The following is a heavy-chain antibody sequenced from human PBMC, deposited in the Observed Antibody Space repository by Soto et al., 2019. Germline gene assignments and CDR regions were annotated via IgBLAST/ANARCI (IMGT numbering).Heavy chain of an antibody. D-gene: IGHD3-10*01. CDR3: AKLWFGELAPVDY. J-gene: IGHJ4*02. CDR1: GFTFSSYA. Sequence: GGSLRLACAASGFTFSSYAMSWVRQAPGKGLEWVSVVSGSGGSTYYADSVKGRFTISRDNSKNTLNLQMNSLRAEDTALYYCAKLWFGELAPVDYWGQGTLVTRLL. CDR2: VSGSGGST. V-gene: IGHV3-23*01.